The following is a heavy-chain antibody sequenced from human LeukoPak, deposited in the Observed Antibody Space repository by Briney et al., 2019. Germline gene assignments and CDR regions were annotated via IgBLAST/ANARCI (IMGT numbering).Heavy chain of an antibody. D-gene: IGHD1-26*01. CDR1: GFTFSSYS. CDR3: ARDHSGSYGMDV. V-gene: IGHV3-21*01. J-gene: IGHJ6*02. CDR2: ISSSSSYI. Sequence: GGSLRLSCAASGFTFSSYSMNWVRQAPGKGLEWVSSISSSSSYIYYADSVKGRFTISRDNAKNSLYLQMNSLRAEDTAVYYCARDHSGSYGMDVWGQGTTVTVSS.